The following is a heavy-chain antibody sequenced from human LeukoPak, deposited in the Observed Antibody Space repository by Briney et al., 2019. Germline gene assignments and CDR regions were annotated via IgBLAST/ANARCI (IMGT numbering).Heavy chain of an antibody. V-gene: IGHV3-30*19. CDR2: ISYDGSNK. CDR1: GFTFSSYG. D-gene: IGHD4-17*01. CDR3: ARDQGRDYGLWGPFDY. Sequence: GGSLRLSRAASGFTFSSYGMHWVRQAPGKGLEWVAVISYDGSNKYYADSVKGRFTISRDNSKNTLYLQMNRLRAEDTAVYYCARDQGRDYGLWGPFDYWGQGTLVTVSS. J-gene: IGHJ4*02.